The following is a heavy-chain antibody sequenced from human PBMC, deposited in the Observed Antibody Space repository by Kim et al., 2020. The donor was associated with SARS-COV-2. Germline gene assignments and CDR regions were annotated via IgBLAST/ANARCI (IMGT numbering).Heavy chain of an antibody. CDR2: ISGSSSNI. V-gene: IGHV3-21*01. CDR3: ARGRGGRGCLVKDYYYFGMDV. CDR1: GFTFSSSS. D-gene: IGHD6-19*01. J-gene: IGHJ6*02. Sequence: GGSLRLSCAASGFTFSSSSMNWVRQAPGKGLEWVSSISGSSSNIYYADSVKGRFTISRDNAKNSLYLQMNSLRVEDTAVYYCARGRGGRGCLVKDYYYFGMDVWGQGTTVTVSS.